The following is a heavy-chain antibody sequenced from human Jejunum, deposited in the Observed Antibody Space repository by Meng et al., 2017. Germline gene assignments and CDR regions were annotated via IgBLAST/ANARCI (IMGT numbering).Heavy chain of an antibody. D-gene: IGHD1-7*01. J-gene: IGHJ4*02. CDR3: ARGWKYAWFN. Sequence: QGQLQESGPGLVRPSGALSLTCAFSGGFSSIYWWSWLRQPPGKGLEWIGEMHQSGSSNYNPSLKSRLTMSVDESKNHFSLKLNSVTAADTAVYYCARGWKYAWFNWGQGTLVTSPQ. CDR2: MHQSGSS. V-gene: IGHV4-4*02. CDR1: GGFSSIYW.